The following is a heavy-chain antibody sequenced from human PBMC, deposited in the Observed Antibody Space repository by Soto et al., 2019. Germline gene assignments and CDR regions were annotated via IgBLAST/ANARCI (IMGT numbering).Heavy chain of an antibody. CDR1: GYTFTSYA. CDR2: INAGNGNT. CDR3: ARDGEDSGYYYPAY. V-gene: IGHV1-3*01. D-gene: IGHD3-22*01. J-gene: IGHJ4*02. Sequence: GASVKVSCKASGYTFTSYAMHWVRQAPGQRLEWMGWINAGNGNTKYSQKFQGRVTITRDTSASTAYMELSSLRSEDTAVYYCARDGEDSGYYYPAYWGQGTQVTVSS.